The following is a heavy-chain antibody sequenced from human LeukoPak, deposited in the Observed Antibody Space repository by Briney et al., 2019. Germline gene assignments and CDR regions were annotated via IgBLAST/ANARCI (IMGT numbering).Heavy chain of an antibody. V-gene: IGHV1-69*13. CDR2: IIPIFGTA. D-gene: IGHD2-2*03. CDR1: GGTFSSYA. CDR3: ARMDPYYYYMDV. J-gene: IGHJ6*03. Sequence: SVKVSCKASGGTFSSYAISWVRQAPGQGLEWMGGIIPIFGTANYAQKFQGRVTITADESTSTAYMELSSLRSEDTAVYYCARMDPYYYYMDVWGKGTTVTISS.